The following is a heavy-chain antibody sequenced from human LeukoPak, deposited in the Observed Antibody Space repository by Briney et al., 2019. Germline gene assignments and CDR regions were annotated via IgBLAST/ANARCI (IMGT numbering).Heavy chain of an antibody. CDR3: AHTTMVRGRPPSDAFDI. Sequence: GGSLRLSCAASGFTFSSYAMSWVRQAPGKGLEWVSAISGSGGSTYYAGSVKGRFTISRDNSKNTLYLQMNSLRAEDTAVYYCAHTTMVRGRPPSDAFDIWGQGTMVTVSP. J-gene: IGHJ3*02. V-gene: IGHV3-23*01. CDR2: ISGSGGST. D-gene: IGHD3-10*01. CDR1: GFTFSSYA.